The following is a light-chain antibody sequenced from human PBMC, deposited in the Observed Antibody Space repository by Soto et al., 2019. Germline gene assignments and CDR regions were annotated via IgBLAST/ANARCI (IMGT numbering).Light chain of an antibody. J-gene: IGLJ2*01. V-gene: IGLV2-8*01. Sequence: QSALTQPPSASGSPGQSVTISCTGTSSDVGGYNYVSWYQQHPGKAPKLMIYEVTKRPSGVPDRFSGSNPGNTATLTISRIEAGDEADYYCQVWDSSSDHRVFGGGTKLTVL. CDR2: EVT. CDR1: SSDVGGYNY. CDR3: QVWDSSSDHRV.